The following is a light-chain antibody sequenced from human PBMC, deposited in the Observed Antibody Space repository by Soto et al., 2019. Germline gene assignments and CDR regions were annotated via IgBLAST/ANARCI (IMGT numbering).Light chain of an antibody. CDR3: ASSTATNTLVV. CDR1: SSDIGFYDF. CDR2: GVS. J-gene: IGLJ2*01. V-gene: IGLV2-14*03. Sequence: QSALTQPASVSGSPGQSITISCTGTSSDIGFYDFVSWYQHHPGKAPKLLIYGVSHRPSGVSIRFSGSKSVNTASLTISGLQAEDEADYFCASSTATNTLVVFGGGTKLTV.